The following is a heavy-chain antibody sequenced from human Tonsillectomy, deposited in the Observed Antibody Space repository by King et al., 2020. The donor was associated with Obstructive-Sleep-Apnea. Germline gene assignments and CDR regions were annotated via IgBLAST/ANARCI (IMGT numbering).Heavy chain of an antibody. CDR2: IYPGDSDT. CDR1: GYSFTSYW. J-gene: IGHJ1*01. D-gene: IGHD2-21*02. Sequence: DVQLVESGAEVKKPGESLKISCKGSGYSFTSYWIGWVRQMPGKGLEWMGIIYPGDSDTRYSPSFEGQVTISADKSISTAYLQWRSLQASDTAMYYCARLAYCGADCLGYFHQWGQGTLVTVSS. CDR3: ARLAYCGADCLGYFHQ. V-gene: IGHV5-51*01.